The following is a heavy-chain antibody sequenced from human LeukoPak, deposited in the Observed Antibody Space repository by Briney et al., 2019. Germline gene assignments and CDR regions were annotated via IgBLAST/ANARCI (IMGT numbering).Heavy chain of an antibody. CDR1: GFTFSSYS. CDR3: AKVSQPYDFWSGYSGNMDV. J-gene: IGHJ6*02. D-gene: IGHD3-3*01. Sequence: GGSLRLSCAASGFTFSSYSMNWVRQAPGKGLEWVSYISSSSSTIYYADSVKGRFTISRDNSKNTLYLQMNSLRAEDTAVYYCAKVSQPYDFWSGYSGNMDVWGQGTTVTVSS. V-gene: IGHV3-48*01. CDR2: ISSSSSTI.